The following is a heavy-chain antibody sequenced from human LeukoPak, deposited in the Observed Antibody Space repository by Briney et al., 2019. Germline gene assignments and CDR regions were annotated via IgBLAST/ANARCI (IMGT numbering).Heavy chain of an antibody. Sequence: SETLSLTCTVSGGSISSSSYYWGWIRQPPGKGLEWIGSIYYSGSTYYNPSLKSRVTISVDTSKNQFSLKLSSVTAADTAVYYCARSARGPYYYDSSGYSFDYWGQGTLVTVSS. CDR3: ARSARGPYYYDSSGYSFDY. CDR2: IYYSGST. V-gene: IGHV4-39*07. D-gene: IGHD3-22*01. CDR1: GGSISSSSYY. J-gene: IGHJ4*02.